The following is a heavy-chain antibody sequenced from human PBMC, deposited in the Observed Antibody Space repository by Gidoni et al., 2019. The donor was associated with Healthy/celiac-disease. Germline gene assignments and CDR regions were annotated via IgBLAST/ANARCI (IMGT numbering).Heavy chain of an antibody. D-gene: IGHD3-22*01. Sequence: EVQLVESGGGLVQPGGSLRLSCAAAGFTFRSYSMNWVRQAPGKGLEWVSYISSSSSTIYYADAVKGRFTISRDNANNSLYLQMNSLRAEDTAVYYCARQYYYDSSGIGGAFDIWGQGTMVTVSS. CDR1: GFTFRSYS. J-gene: IGHJ3*02. CDR2: ISSSSSTI. V-gene: IGHV3-48*01. CDR3: ARQYYYDSSGIGGAFDI.